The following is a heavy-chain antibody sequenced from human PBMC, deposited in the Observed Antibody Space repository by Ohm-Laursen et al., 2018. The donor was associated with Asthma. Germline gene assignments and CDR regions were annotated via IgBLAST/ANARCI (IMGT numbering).Heavy chain of an antibody. CDR2: ISGGGDNT. J-gene: IGHJ4*02. Sequence: SLRLSCAASGFTFSSYAMSWVRQAPGKGLEWVSVISGGGDNTNYADSVKGRFTISRDESKNTLFLQMNSLRAEDTALYYCAKGDLGWYGNSAYSHWGQGTLVTVSS. D-gene: IGHD3-22*01. V-gene: IGHV3-23*01. CDR1: GFTFSSYA. CDR3: AKGDLGWYGNSAYSH.